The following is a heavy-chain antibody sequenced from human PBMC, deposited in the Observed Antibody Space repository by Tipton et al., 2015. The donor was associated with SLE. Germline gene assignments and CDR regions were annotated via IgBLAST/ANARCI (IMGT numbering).Heavy chain of an antibody. J-gene: IGHJ4*02. Sequence: TLSLTCTVSGGSISSHYWSWIRQPPGKGLEWIGYIYYSGSTHYNPSLKSRVTISVDTSKNQFSLKLSSVTAADTAVYYCARPQIKDGYYFDYWGQGTLVTVSS. V-gene: IGHV4-59*11. CDR1: GGSISSHY. D-gene: IGHD3-10*01. CDR3: ARPQIKDGYYFDY. CDR2: IYYSGST.